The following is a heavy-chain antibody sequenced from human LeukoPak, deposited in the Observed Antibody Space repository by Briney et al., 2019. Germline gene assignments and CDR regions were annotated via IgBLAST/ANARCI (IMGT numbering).Heavy chain of an antibody. Sequence: SETLSLTCTVSGGSLSTYYWSWIRQPPGKGLDWMGYIYYTGSSNYNPSLKSRVTISVDTSKNQFSLNLNSVTAADTAVYYCARASGGYHNNWFDTWGQGTLVTVSS. V-gene: IGHV4-59*01. J-gene: IGHJ5*02. CDR1: GGSLSTYY. CDR2: IYYTGSS. CDR3: ARASGGYHNNWFDT. D-gene: IGHD3-22*01.